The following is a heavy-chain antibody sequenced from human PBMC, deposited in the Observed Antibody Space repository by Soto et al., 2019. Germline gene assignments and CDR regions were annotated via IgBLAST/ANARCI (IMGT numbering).Heavy chain of an antibody. J-gene: IGHJ4*02. CDR1: GYTFTSYG. Sequence: QVQLVQSGAEVKKPGASVKVSCKASGYTFTSYGISWLRQAPGQGLEWMGWISAYNGNTNYAQKLQGRFTMTTETFRRAAYMELRSVRCDVTAVYCCAGDLRGNPGYCCEGTLVTVS. D-gene: IGHD2-15*01. CDR3: AGDLRGNPGY. CDR2: ISAYNGNT. V-gene: IGHV1-18*01.